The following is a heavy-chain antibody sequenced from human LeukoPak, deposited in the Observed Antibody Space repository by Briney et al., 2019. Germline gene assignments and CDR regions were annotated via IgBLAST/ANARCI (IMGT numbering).Heavy chain of an antibody. V-gene: IGHV3-30*04. Sequence: GGSLRLSCAASGFTFSSYAMHWVRQAPGKGLEWVAVISYDGSNKYYADSVKGRFTISRDNSKNTLYLQMNSLRAEDTAVYYCARDRQLWLPDDYYYYGMDVWGKGTTVTVSS. CDR1: GFTFSSYA. D-gene: IGHD5-18*01. CDR2: ISYDGSNK. J-gene: IGHJ6*04. CDR3: ARDRQLWLPDDYYYYGMDV.